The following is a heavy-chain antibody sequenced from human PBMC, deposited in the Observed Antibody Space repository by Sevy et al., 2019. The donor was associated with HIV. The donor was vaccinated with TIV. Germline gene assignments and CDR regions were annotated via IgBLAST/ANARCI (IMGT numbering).Heavy chain of an antibody. J-gene: IGHJ4*02. CDR3: AKDIGATGIAVVAN. Sequence: GGSLRLSCAASGFTFDDFAMHWVRQVPGKGLEWVSGLNWDSGSVAYADSVKGRFTISGDNAKNALFLQMNSLRAEDTALYYCAKDIGATGIAVVANWGQGIQVTVSS. CDR1: GFTFDDFA. V-gene: IGHV3-9*01. CDR2: LNWDSGSV. D-gene: IGHD6-19*01.